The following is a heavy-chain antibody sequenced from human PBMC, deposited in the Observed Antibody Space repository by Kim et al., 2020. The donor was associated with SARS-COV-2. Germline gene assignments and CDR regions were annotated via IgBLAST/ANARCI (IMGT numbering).Heavy chain of an antibody. CDR2: T. D-gene: IGHD5-12*01. V-gene: IGHV5-51*01. J-gene: IGHJ4*02. CDR3: ARHARDGYNDY. Sequence: TRYSPSFQGQVTSAADKAISTAYLQWSSLKASDTAMYYCARHARDGYNDYWGQGTLVTVSS.